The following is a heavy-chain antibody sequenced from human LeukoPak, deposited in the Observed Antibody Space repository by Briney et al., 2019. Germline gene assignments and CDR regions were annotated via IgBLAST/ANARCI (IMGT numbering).Heavy chain of an antibody. CDR1: VFSVSSDSYY. CDR3: ARDSSGWDYDY. Sequence: PSETLSLTCTVSVFSVSSDSYYWTSIRQPPGKGLEMIGYNYYSGSTNYNPSLKSRVTISVDTSKNQYSMNLSSVTAADTAVYYCARDSSGWDYDYWGQGTLVTVSS. D-gene: IGHD6-19*01. V-gene: IGHV4-61*01. J-gene: IGHJ4*02. CDR2: NYYSGST.